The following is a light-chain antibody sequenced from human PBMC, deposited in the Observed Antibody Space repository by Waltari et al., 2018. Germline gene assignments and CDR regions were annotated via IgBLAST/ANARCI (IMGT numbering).Light chain of an antibody. Sequence: ELVMTQSPATLSVSPGERASLSCSASQSASTSLAWYQQTTGQAPRILIHRAPTRAAGIPDRFSGSGSGTEFTLTISSLQSEDSAIYYCQQYNIWPWTFGQGTKVDIK. V-gene: IGKV3-15*01. CDR3: QQYNIWPWT. CDR1: QSASTS. J-gene: IGKJ1*01. CDR2: RAP.